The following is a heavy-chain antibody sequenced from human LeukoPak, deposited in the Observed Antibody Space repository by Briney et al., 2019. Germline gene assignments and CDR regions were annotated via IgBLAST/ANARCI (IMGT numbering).Heavy chain of an antibody. J-gene: IGHJ3*02. Sequence: GGSLRLSCGAAGFSFRDYPMGWVRRASGKRLEWVSGISAGADVIFYADPVKGRFTISRDNSKNTLYLQMNSLRAEDLAEYYCAKSLLTTATGTGRAFDIWGQGTMVTVSA. D-gene: IGHD1-1*01. V-gene: IGHV3-23*01. CDR2: ISAGADVI. CDR3: AKSLLTTATGTGRAFDI. CDR1: GFSFRDYP.